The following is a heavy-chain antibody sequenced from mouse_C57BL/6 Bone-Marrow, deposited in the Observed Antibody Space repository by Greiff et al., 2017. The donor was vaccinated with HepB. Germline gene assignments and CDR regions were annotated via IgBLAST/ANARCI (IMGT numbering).Heavy chain of an antibody. CDR2: IYPGSGST. Sequence: QVQLKQPGAELVKPGASVKMSCKASGYTFTSYWITWVKQRPGQGLEWIGDIYPGSGSTNYNEKFKSKATLTVDTSSSTAYMELRSLTSEDSAVYFCARRGTTVVRYFDVWGTGTTVTVSS. CDR1: GYTFTSYW. D-gene: IGHD1-1*01. CDR3: ARRGTTVVRYFDV. J-gene: IGHJ1*03. V-gene: IGHV1-55*01.